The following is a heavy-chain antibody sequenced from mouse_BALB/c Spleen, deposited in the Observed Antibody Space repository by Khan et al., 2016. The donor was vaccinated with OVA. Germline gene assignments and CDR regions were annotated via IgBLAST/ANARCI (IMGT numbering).Heavy chain of an antibody. CDR3: TRWGYWFAY. V-gene: IGHV1-5*01. D-gene: IGHD3-1*01. J-gene: IGHJ3*01. CDR1: GYTFTSYW. CDR2: IYPGNSDT. Sequence: EVQLQQSGTVLARPGASVKMSCKASGYTFTSYWMHWVKQSPGQGLEWIGAIYPGNSDTNYNQKFKGKAKLTAVTSTSTAYMELSTLTNEDSAVYYGTRWGYWFAYWGQGTLVTVSA.